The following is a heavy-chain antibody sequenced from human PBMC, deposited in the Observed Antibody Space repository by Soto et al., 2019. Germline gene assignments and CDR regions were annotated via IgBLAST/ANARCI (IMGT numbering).Heavy chain of an antibody. CDR1: GYTFTSNG. J-gene: IGHJ6*03. V-gene: IGHV1-18*01. CDR3: ARVLTTLSRDYYYYMDV. Sequence: GASVKVSCKASGYTFTSNGISWVRQAPGQGLEWMGWISAYNGDTNYAQKVQGRVTMTTDTSTSTAYMELRSLRSDDTAVYYCARVLTTLSRDYYYYMDVWGKGTTVTVSS. CDR2: ISAYNGDT. D-gene: IGHD1-1*01.